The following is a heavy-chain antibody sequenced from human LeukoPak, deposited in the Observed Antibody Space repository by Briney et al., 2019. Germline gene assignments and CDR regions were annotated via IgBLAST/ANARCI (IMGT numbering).Heavy chain of an antibody. Sequence: TSETLSLTCTVSGGSISSYYWSWIRQPAGKGLEWIGRIYTSGSTNYNPSLKSRVTMSVDTSKNQFSLKLSSVTAADTAVYYCARGQYDSSRSYPSVPLYYYYGMDVWGQGTTVTVS. D-gene: IGHD3-22*01. CDR2: IYTSGST. J-gene: IGHJ6*02. V-gene: IGHV4-4*07. CDR1: GGSISSYY. CDR3: ARGQYDSSRSYPSVPLYYYYGMDV.